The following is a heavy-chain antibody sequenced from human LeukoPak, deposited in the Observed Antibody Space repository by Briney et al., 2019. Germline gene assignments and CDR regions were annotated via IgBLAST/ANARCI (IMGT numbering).Heavy chain of an antibody. D-gene: IGHD2-2*02. CDR2: IRYDGSNK. V-gene: IGHV3-30*02. CDR3: AKDSGDCSSTSCYNYFDC. J-gene: IGHJ4*02. CDR1: GFTFSSYA. Sequence: PGGSLRLSCAASGFTFSSYAMHWVRQAPGKGLGWVAFIRYDGSNKYYADSVKGRFTISRDNSKNTLYLQMNSLRAEDTAVYYCAKDSGDCSSTSCYNYFDCWGQGTLVTVSS.